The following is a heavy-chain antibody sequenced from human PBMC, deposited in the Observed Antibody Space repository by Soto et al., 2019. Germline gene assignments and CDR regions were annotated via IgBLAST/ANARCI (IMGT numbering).Heavy chain of an antibody. CDR1: GGSIISHY. J-gene: IGHJ2*01. D-gene: IGHD1-1*01. CDR3: ARQLRDSPFDL. Sequence: PSETLSLTCSVSGGSIISHYWTWIRQPPGKGPEWIGNIYYSGNTNYNPSLKSRVTISIDMSKSQISLDLNSVTAADTAVYYCARQLRDSPFDLWGRGTLVTVSS. V-gene: IGHV4-59*11. CDR2: IYYSGNT.